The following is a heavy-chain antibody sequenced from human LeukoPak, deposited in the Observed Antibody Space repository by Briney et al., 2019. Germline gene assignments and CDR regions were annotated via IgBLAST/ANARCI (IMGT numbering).Heavy chain of an antibody. CDR3: ARVARGDYYYYYMDV. V-gene: IGHV3-74*01. J-gene: IGHJ6*03. CDR2: INNDGSST. Sequence: GGSLRLSCAASGFTFSSYSMNWVRQAPGKGLVWVSRINNDGSSTSYADSVQGRFTISRDNAKNTLYLQMNSLRAEDTALYYCARVARGDYYYYYMDVWGKGTTVTVSS. CDR1: GFTFSSYS.